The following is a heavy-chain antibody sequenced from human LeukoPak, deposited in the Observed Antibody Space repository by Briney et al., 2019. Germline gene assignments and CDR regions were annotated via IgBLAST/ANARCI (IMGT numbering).Heavy chain of an antibody. D-gene: IGHD4-17*01. CDR3: TRDYGVLFDY. CDR2: IRSKANSYAT. CDR1: GFTFSGSA. V-gene: IGHV3-73*01. Sequence: GGSLKLACAASGFTFSGSAIHWVRQASGKGLEWVGRIRSKANSYATSSAASVKGRFTISRDDSKNTAYLQMSSLKTEDTAVYYCTRDYGVLFDYWGQGTLDTVSS. J-gene: IGHJ4*02.